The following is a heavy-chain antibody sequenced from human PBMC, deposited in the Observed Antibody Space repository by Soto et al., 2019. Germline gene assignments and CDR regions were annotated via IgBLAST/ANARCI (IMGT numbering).Heavy chain of an antibody. J-gene: IGHJ6*02. CDR1: GGSISSYY. CDR3: ARDLRDQWLVYYYYGMDV. D-gene: IGHD6-19*01. V-gene: IGHV4-4*07. CDR2: IYTSGST. Sequence: PSETLSLTCTVSGGSISSYYWSWIRQPAGKGLEWIGRIYTSGSTNYNPSLKSRVTMSVDTSKNQFSLKLSSVTAADTAVYYCARDLRDQWLVYYYYGMDVWGQGTTVTVSS.